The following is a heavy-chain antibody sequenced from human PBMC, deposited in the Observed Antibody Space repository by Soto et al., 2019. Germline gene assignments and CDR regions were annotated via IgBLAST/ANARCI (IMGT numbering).Heavy chain of an antibody. CDR2: ISAYNGNT. V-gene: IGHV1-18*04. CDR3: ARVIPGAEAWFGP. CDR1: GYTFTSYG. D-gene: IGHD2-2*01. J-gene: IGHJ5*02. Sequence: ASVKASCKASGYTFTSYGISWVRQAPGQGLEWMGWISAYNGNTNYAQKFQGRVTMTIDTSTTTAYMDLRSLTSDDTAVYYCARVIPGAEAWFGPWGQGTLVTVSS.